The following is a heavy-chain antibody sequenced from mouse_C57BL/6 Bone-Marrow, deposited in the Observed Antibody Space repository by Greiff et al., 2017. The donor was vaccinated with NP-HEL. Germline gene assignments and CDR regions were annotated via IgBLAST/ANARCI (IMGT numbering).Heavy chain of an antibody. CDR1: GFSFNTYA. CDR3: VRHYYGFAY. CDR2: IRSKSNNYAT. D-gene: IGHD1-1*01. Sequence: EVQRVESGGGLVQPKGSLKLSCAASGFSFNTYAMNWVRQAPGKGLEWVARIRSKSNNYATYYADSVKDRFTISRDDSESMLYLQMKNLKTEDTAMYYCVRHYYGFAYWGQGTLVTVSA. V-gene: IGHV10-1*01. J-gene: IGHJ3*01.